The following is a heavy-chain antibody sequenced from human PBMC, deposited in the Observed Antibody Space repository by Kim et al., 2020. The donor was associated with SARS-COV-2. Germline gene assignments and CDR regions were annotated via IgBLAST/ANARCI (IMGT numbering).Heavy chain of an antibody. D-gene: IGHD3-10*01. J-gene: IGHJ4*02. Sequence: QKRQGRVTMTTDTSTSTAYMELRSLRSDDTAVYYCARVSDYYGSGSYLDYWGQGTLVTVSS. CDR3: ARVSDYYGSGSYLDY. V-gene: IGHV1-18*01.